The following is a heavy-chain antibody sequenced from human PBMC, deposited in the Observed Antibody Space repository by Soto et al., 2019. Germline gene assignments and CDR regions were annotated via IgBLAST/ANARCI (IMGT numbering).Heavy chain of an antibody. CDR2: ISAYNGNT. V-gene: IGHV1-18*01. CDR3: ARDFGTAMASDDAFDI. J-gene: IGHJ3*02. Sequence: ASVKVSCKASGYTFTSYAMHWVRQAPGQRLEWMGWISAYNGNTNYAQKLQGRVTMTTDTSTSTAYMELRSLRSDDTAVYYCARDFGTAMASDDAFDIWGQGTMVTVSS. D-gene: IGHD5-18*01. CDR1: GYTFTSYA.